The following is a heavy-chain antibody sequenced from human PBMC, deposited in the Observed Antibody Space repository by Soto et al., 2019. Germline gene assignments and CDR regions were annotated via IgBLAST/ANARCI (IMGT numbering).Heavy chain of an antibody. V-gene: IGHV4-39*01. D-gene: IGHD2-15*01. J-gene: IGHJ5*02. CDR1: GGSISSSSYY. Sequence: SETLSLTCTVSGGSISSSSYYWGWIRQPPGKGLEWIGSIYYSGSTYYNPSLKSRVTISVDTSKNQFSLKLSSVTAADTAVYYCARCGSWFDPWGQGTLVTVSS. CDR2: IYYSGST. CDR3: ARCGSWFDP.